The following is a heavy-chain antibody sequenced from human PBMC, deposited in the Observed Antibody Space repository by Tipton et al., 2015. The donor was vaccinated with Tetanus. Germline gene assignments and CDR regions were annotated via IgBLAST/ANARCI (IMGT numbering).Heavy chain of an antibody. V-gene: IGHV5-51*01. CDR1: GYSFTSYW. J-gene: IGHJ6*02. CDR2: IYPGDSDT. CDR3: ASAGGAGLIAASGTALYGMDV. Sequence: QLVQSGAEVKKPGESLKISCKGSGYSFTSYWIGWVRQMPGKGLEWMGIIYPGDSDTRYSPSFQGPVTISADKSISTAYLQWSSLKASDTALYYLASAGGAGLIAASGTALYGMDVWGQGSTVTVSS. D-gene: IGHD6-13*01.